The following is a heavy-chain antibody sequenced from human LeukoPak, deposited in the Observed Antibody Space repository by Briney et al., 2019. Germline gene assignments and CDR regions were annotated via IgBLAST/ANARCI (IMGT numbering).Heavy chain of an antibody. Sequence: SETLSLTCAVYGGSFSGYYCSWIRQPPGKGLEWIGEINHSGSTNYNPSLKSRVTISVDTSKNQFSLKLSSVTAADTAVYYCARWRKKDIVVVVAARKSTTYDAFDIWGQGTMVTVSS. D-gene: IGHD2-15*01. V-gene: IGHV4-34*01. CDR1: GGSFSGYY. CDR3: ARWRKKDIVVVVAARKSTTYDAFDI. CDR2: INHSGST. J-gene: IGHJ3*02.